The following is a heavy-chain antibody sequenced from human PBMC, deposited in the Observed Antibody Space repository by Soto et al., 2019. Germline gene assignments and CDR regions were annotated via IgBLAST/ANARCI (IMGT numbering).Heavy chain of an antibody. D-gene: IGHD1-26*01. J-gene: IGHJ4*02. Sequence: QVQLVESGGGLVKPGGSPRLSCAASGFIFSDHYMSWIRQAPGKGLEWLAYISGSTIYTDYADSVKGRFTISRDNAKNSVYLQMNSLRVDDPAVYYCARSMKGGKNFDHWGQGTLVTVSS. CDR2: ISGSTIYT. CDR3: ARSMKGGKNFDH. V-gene: IGHV3-11*05. CDR1: GFIFSDHY.